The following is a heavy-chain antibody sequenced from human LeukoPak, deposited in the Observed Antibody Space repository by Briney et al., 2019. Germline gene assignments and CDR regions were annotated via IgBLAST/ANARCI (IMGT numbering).Heavy chain of an antibody. CDR2: IYHSGST. CDR3: ARDKHDAFDI. CDR1: GGSISSGGYS. J-gene: IGHJ3*02. Sequence: SQTLSLTCAVSGGSISSGGYSWSWIRQPPGKGLEWIGYIYHSGSTYYNPSLKSRVTISVDTSKNQFSLKLSSVTAADTAVYYCARDKHDAFDIWGQGTMVTVSS. V-gene: IGHV4-30-2*01.